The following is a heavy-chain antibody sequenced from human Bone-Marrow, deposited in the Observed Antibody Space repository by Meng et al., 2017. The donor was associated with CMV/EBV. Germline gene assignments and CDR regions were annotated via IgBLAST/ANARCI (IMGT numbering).Heavy chain of an antibody. CDR2: IFHSGSA. V-gene: IGHV4-38-2*02. CDR3: ARISHRISCPNWFDP. J-gene: IGHJ5*02. D-gene: IGHD6-13*01. CDR1: VYSITSGYY. Sequence: GPLRPSCTASVYSITSGYYWGWIRQSPVKGLEWIGSIFHSGSAYYNPSLKSRVSISVDTSKNLLSLKVRSVTAAETAVYYGARISHRISCPNWFDPWAQGTLVTVSS.